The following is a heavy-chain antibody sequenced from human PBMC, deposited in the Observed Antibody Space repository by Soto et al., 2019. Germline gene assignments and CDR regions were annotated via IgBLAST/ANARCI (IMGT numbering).Heavy chain of an antibody. V-gene: IGHV4-59*01. CDR1: GGSISSYY. D-gene: IGHD2-15*01. Sequence: QVQLQESGPGLVKPSETLSLTCTVSGGSISSYYWSWIRQPPGKGLEWIGYIYYSGSTNYNPSLMSXXTXSEXTSKNQFSLKLISVTAADTAVYYCARADKFYYFDYWGQGTLVTVSS. CDR3: ARADKFYYFDY. CDR2: IYYSGST. J-gene: IGHJ4*02.